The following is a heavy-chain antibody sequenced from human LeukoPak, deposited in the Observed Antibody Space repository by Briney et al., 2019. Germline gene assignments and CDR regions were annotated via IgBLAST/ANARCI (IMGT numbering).Heavy chain of an antibody. Sequence: GGSLRLSCAASGFTFSNSAMHWVRQAPGKGLEWVAVISFDGTNKYYADSVKGRFTISRDNSKNTVYVQMNSLRAEDTAVYYCARDHYDYVWGSYRRYYFDYWGQGTLVTVSS. CDR1: GFTFSNSA. V-gene: IGHV3-30-3*01. CDR2: ISFDGTNK. J-gene: IGHJ4*02. D-gene: IGHD3-16*02. CDR3: ARDHYDYVWGSYRRYYFDY.